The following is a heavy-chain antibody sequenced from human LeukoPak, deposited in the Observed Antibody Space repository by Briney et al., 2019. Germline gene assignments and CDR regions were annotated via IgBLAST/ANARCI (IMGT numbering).Heavy chain of an antibody. V-gene: IGHV5-51*01. CDR2: IYPGDSDT. CDR1: GYSFTSYW. D-gene: IGHD3-22*01. Sequence: GESLKISCKGSGYSFTSYWIGWVRQMPGKGLEWMGIIYPGDSDTRYSPSFQGQVTISADKSISTAYLQWSSLKASDTAMYYCARRPHYSDSSAYAFDIWGQGTMVTVSS. J-gene: IGHJ3*02. CDR3: ARRPHYSDSSAYAFDI.